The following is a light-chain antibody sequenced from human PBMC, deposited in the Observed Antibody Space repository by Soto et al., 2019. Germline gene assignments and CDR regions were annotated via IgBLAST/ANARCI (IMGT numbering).Light chain of an antibody. CDR3: QQYNSYSPST. J-gene: IGKJ2*01. V-gene: IGKV1-5*03. Sequence: DIQMTQSPSTLSASVGDRVTITCRASQSISSWLAWYQQKPGKAPKLLIYKASSLEIGVPSRFSGSGSGTEFTLTISSLQPEDFATYYCQQYNSYSPSTFGQGTKLEIK. CDR2: KAS. CDR1: QSISSW.